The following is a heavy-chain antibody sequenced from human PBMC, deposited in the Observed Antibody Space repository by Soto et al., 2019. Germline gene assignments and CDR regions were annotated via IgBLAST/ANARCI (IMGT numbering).Heavy chain of an antibody. V-gene: IGHV3-23*01. J-gene: IGHJ4*02. D-gene: IGHD6-19*01. CDR1: GFTFTNYA. Sequence: EMQLLESGGGLVQPGGSLRLFCAASGFTFTNYAMTWVRQAPGKGLEWVSTITPTGATFYGDTVKGRFTISRDNSRSTVFLQMNILRAEDTAMYYCARTDKFNSQSSGWANRFDYWCQGTLVTVSS. CDR3: ARTDKFNSQSSGWANRFDY. CDR2: ITPTGAT.